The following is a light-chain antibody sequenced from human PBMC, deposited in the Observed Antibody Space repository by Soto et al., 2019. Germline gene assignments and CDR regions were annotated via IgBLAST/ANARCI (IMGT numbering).Light chain of an antibody. CDR2: DVS. Sequence: QSALTQPRSVSASPGQSVTISCTGTSNDIGRYDYVSWYQHHPGKAPKLVIFDVSKRPSGVPDRFSASKSGTSASLAISGLRSEDEAEYFCATWDDSLRGVVFGGGTKVTVL. V-gene: IGLV2-11*01. CDR1: SNDIGRYDY. CDR3: ATWDDSLRGVV. J-gene: IGLJ2*01.